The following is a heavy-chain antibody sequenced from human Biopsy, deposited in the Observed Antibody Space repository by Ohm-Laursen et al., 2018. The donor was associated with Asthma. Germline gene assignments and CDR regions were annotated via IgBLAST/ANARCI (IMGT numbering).Heavy chain of an antibody. Sequence: SQTLSLTCAVYGGSFSSNYWSWIRQTPGKGLEWLGDTHHSGNTNYNPALSRRPTLSVDTSKNQFPLRLTSVTAADTAVYYCARGSSSRLSQWELLVSGGKRAHSYYGMDVWGQGTTVTVSS. V-gene: IGHV4-34*01. J-gene: IGHJ6*02. D-gene: IGHD1-26*01. CDR3: ARGSSSRLSQWELLVSGGKRAHSYYGMDV. CDR2: THHSGNT. CDR1: GGSFSSNY.